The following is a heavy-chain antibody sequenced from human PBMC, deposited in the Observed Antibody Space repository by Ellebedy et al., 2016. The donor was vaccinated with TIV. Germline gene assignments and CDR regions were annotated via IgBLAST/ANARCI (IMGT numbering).Heavy chain of an antibody. CDR3: ARGGFDAYYLDY. CDR1: GFTFSNYN. Sequence: PGGSLRLSCVASGFTFSNYNMNWVRQAPGKGLEWVAFIWHDGSNKFYSDSLKGRFTISRDNSKNTLYLQMNSLRVEDTAVYYCARGGFDAYYLDYWGQGILVTVSS. V-gene: IGHV3-33*08. J-gene: IGHJ4*02. CDR2: IWHDGSNK.